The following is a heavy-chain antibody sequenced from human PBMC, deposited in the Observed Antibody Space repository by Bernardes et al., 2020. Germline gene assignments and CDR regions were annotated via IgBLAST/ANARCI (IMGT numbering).Heavy chain of an antibody. CDR2: ISSSSSYI. J-gene: IGHJ6*03. CDR3: ARDHVSSWYNYYYYMDV. V-gene: IGHV3-21*01. D-gene: IGHD6-13*01. Sequence: GGSLRLSCAASGFTFSSYSMNWVRQAPGKGLEWVSSISSSSSYIYYADSVKGRFTISRDNAKNSLYLQMNSLRAEDTAVYYCARDHVSSWYNYYYYMDVWGKGTTVTVSS. CDR1: GFTFSSYS.